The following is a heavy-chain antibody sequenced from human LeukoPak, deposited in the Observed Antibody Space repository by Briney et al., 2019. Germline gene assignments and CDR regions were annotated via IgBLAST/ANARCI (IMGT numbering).Heavy chain of an antibody. D-gene: IGHD3-10*01. V-gene: IGHV3-23*01. Sequence: GGSLRLSCAASGFTFSSYWMTWVRQAPGKGLEWVAGLSGSGGGTNYADSVQGRFTISRDNPKNTLYLQMNSLRAEDTAVYFCAKRGVVIRVFLVGFHKEAYYFDSWGQGALVTVSS. J-gene: IGHJ4*02. CDR1: GFTFSSYW. CDR2: LSGSGGGT. CDR3: AKRGVVIRVFLVGFHKEAYYFDS.